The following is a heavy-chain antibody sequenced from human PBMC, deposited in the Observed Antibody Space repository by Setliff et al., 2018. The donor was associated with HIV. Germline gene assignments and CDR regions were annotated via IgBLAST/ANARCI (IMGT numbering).Heavy chain of an antibody. D-gene: IGHD3-3*01. CDR3: AIRDRSFDFWTGYYQRDF. Sequence: LSLTCNVSGVSFTSSTYYWGWVRQPPGKGLEWIGSIYYSGTTYYKSSLKSRVTISVDTSESHFSLRLSSVSAADTGVYYCAIRDRSFDFWTGYYQRDFWGPGTLVTVSS. CDR2: IYYSGTT. CDR1: GVSFTSSTYY. V-gene: IGHV4-39*02. J-gene: IGHJ4*02.